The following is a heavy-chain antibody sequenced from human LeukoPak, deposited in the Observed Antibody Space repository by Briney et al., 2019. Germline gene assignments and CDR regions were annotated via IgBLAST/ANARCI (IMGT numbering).Heavy chain of an antibody. CDR1: GYSISSGYY. V-gene: IGHV4-38-2*02. Sequence: SETLSLTCTVSGYSISSGYYWAWIRQPPGKGLEWIGSVYHSGSTYYSPSLESRVTISIDTSRNKFSLKLNSVTAADTAFYFCAGDGLVVPKYWGQGILVTVSS. D-gene: IGHD2-2*01. CDR2: VYHSGST. CDR3: AGDGLVVPKY. J-gene: IGHJ4*02.